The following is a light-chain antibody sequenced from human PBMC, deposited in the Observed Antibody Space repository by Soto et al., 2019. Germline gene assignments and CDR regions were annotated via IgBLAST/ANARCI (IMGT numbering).Light chain of an antibody. V-gene: IGKV1-12*01. CDR1: QGISSW. CDR3: QQANSFPIT. CDR2: AAS. Sequence: DIQVTQSPSSFTSCLFDIVTITCRASQGISSWLAWYQKKPGKAPNLLIYAASSLQSGVPSRFSGSESGTDFTLTISSLQPEDCAIYFCQQANSFPITFGQGTRLEIK. J-gene: IGKJ5*01.